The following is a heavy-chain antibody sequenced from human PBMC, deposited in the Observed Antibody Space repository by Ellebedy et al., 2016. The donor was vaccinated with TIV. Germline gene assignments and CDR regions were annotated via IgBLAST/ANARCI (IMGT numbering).Heavy chain of an antibody. D-gene: IGHD6-6*01. Sequence: SETLSLTXTVSGGSISSSSCYWGWIRQPPGKGLEWIGSIYYSGRTYYNPSLKSRVIISVDTSKNQFSLRLSSVTAADTAVYYCARLAYSSSSRDQYYGMDVWGQGTTVTVS. J-gene: IGHJ6*02. CDR2: IYYSGRT. CDR1: GGSISSSSCY. V-gene: IGHV4-39*01. CDR3: ARLAYSSSSRDQYYGMDV.